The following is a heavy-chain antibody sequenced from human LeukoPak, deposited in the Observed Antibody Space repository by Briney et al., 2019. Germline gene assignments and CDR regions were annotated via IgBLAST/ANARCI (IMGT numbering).Heavy chain of an antibody. J-gene: IGHJ4*02. V-gene: IGHV4-34*01. CDR2: INHSGST. CDR3: ARQWLVSPLFDY. CDR1: GGSLSGYY. Sequence: SETLALTCAVYGGSLSGYYWSWIRQPPGKGLEWIGEINHSGSTNYNPSLKSRVTISVDTSKNQLSLKLSSMTAADTAVYYCARQWLVSPLFDYWGQGTLVTVSS. D-gene: IGHD6-19*01.